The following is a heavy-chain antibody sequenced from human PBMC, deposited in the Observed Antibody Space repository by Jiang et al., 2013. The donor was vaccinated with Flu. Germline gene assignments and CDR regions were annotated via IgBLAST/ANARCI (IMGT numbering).Heavy chain of an antibody. CDR1: GFSLTTSGVG. Sequence: KPTQTLTLTCTFSGFSLTTSGVGVGWIRQPPGKALEWLAVVYWSNDKRFSPSLESRLSITKDTSRNQVVLTMTNMDPVDTATYYCVRMLYGDYVANQMDVWGSGTTVTVSS. V-gene: IGHV2-5*01. CDR2: VYWSNDK. J-gene: IGHJ6*04. D-gene: IGHD4-17*01. CDR3: VRMLYGDYVANQMDV.